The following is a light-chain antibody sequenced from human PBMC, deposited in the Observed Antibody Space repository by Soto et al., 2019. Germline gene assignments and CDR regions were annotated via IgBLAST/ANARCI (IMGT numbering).Light chain of an antibody. V-gene: IGKV1-6*01. CDR2: SAS. CDR3: LLESNYPLA. Sequence: IQMTQSPSSLSASVGDRVTITCRASQGVRDDVGWYQQKPGKAPKLLIYSASTLQSGVPSRFSGSGSGTDFTLTISGLQSEDYATYYCLLESNYPLAFGGGTKV. CDR1: QGVRDD. J-gene: IGKJ4*01.